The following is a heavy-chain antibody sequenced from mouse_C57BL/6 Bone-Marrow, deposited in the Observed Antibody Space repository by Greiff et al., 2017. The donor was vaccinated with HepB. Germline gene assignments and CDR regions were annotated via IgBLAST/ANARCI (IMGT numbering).Heavy chain of an antibody. V-gene: IGHV1-81*01. D-gene: IGHD2-5*01. Sequence: VQLQQSGAELARPGASVKLSCKASGYTFTSYGISWVKQRTGQGLEWIGEIYPRSGNTYYNEKFKGKATLTADKSSSTAYMELRSLTSEESAVYFCARREDYSNYPWFAYWGQGTLVTVSA. CDR3: ARREDYSNYPWFAY. CDR1: GYTFTSYG. J-gene: IGHJ3*01. CDR2: IYPRSGNT.